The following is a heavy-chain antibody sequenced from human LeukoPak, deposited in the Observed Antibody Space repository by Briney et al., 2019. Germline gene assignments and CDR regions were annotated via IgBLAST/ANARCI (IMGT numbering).Heavy chain of an antibody. D-gene: IGHD2-2*02. V-gene: IGHV3-48*04. Sequence: GRSLRLSCAASGFTFSSYGMHWVRQAPGKGLEWVSYISSSGSTIYYADSVKGRFTISRDNAKNSLYLQMNSLRAEDTAVYYCARTPTAYCSSTSCYTDYWGQGTLVTVSS. J-gene: IGHJ4*02. CDR3: ARTPTAYCSSTSCYTDY. CDR2: ISSSGSTI. CDR1: GFTFSSYG.